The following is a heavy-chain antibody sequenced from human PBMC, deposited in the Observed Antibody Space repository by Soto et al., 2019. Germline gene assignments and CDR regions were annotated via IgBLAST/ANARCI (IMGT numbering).Heavy chain of an antibody. CDR3: ARVGATMAFDI. CDR2: ISYDGSNK. D-gene: IGHD1-26*01. CDR1: GFTFSSYA. V-gene: IGHV3-30-3*01. Sequence: QVQLVESGGGVVQPGRSLRLSCAASGFTFSSYAMHWVRQAPGKGLEWVAVISYDGSNKYYADSVKGRFTISRDNSKNTLYLQMNSLRAEDTAVYYCARVGATMAFDIWGQGTMVTVSS. J-gene: IGHJ3*02.